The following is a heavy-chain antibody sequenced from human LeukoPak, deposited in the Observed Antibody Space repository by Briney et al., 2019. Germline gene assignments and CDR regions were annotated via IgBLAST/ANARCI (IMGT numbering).Heavy chain of an antibody. V-gene: IGHV3-7*05. J-gene: IGHJ6*02. CDR1: GFTFGSFW. Sequence: PGGSLRLSCGASGFTFGSFWMSWVRQAPGKGLEWVANIKQDGSEEYYVDSMKGRSTISRDNARNTLYLQMNSLRAEDAAVYYCARARLTTYYYYGMDVWGQGTTVTVSS. CDR3: ARARLTTYYYYGMDV. CDR2: IKQDGSEE. D-gene: IGHD1-1*01.